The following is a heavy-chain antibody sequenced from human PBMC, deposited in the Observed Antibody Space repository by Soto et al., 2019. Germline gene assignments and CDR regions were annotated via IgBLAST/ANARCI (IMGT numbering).Heavy chain of an antibody. J-gene: IGHJ6*03. CDR2: ISGSGGST. CDR1: GFTFSSYA. CDR3: ANNPWGYYYMDV. V-gene: IGHV3-23*01. Sequence: PGGSLRLSCAASGFTFSSYAMSWVRQAPGKGLEWVSAISGSGGSTYYADSVKGRFTISRDNSKNTLYLQMNSLRAEDTAVYYCANNPWGYYYMDVWGKGTTVTVSS. D-gene: IGHD1-26*01.